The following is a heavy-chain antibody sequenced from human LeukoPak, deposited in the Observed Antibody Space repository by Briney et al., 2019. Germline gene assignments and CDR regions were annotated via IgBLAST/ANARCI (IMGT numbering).Heavy chain of an antibody. CDR1: GFTFSSYW. CDR2: IKQDGSEK. D-gene: IGHD6-19*01. J-gene: IGHJ4*02. V-gene: IGHV3-7*01. CDR3: ARVCSSGWFDY. Sequence: GGSLRLSCAASGFTFSSYWMSWVRQAPGKGLEWVANIKQDGSEKYHVDSVKGRFTISRDNAKNSLYLQMNSLRAEDTAVYYCARVCSSGWFDYWGQGTLVTVSS.